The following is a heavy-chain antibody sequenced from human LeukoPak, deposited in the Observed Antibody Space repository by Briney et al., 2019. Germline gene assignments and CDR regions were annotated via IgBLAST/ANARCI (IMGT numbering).Heavy chain of an antibody. J-gene: IGHJ3*01. CDR1: GYIFSTYW. Sequence: GESLQISCKGSGYIFSTYWIAWVRQVPGKGLEGMGIIYPGDSDTRYSPAFQCQVTISADRSVSTAYLQWSSLKASDSAIYYCARPNITSYYDSRGSDAFDVWGQGTMVTVSS. CDR2: IYPGDSDT. CDR3: ARPNITSYYDSRGSDAFDV. D-gene: IGHD3-22*01. V-gene: IGHV5-51*01.